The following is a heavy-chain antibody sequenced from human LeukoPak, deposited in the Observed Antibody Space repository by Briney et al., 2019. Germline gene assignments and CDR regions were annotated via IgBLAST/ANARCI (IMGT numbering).Heavy chain of an antibody. Sequence: PSETLSLTCAVYGGSFSGYYWSWIRQPPGKGLEWIGEINHSGSTNYNPSLKSRVTISVDTSKNQFSLKLSSVTAADTAVYYCARSSKNWLPLASYNWFDPWGQGTLVTVSS. CDR3: ARSSKNWLPLASYNWFDP. CDR1: GGSFSGYY. D-gene: IGHD2-15*01. CDR2: INHSGST. V-gene: IGHV4-34*01. J-gene: IGHJ5*02.